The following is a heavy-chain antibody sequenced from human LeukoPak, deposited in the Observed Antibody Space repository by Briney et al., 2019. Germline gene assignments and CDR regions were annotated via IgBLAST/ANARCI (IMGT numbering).Heavy chain of an antibody. D-gene: IGHD2-21*02. CDR3: ARDHDSADAFDI. Sequence: ASVKVSCKASGYTFTSYYMHWVRQAPGQGLEWMGIINPSGGSTNYAQKFQGRVTMTRDMSTSTVYMELSSLRSEDTAVYYCARDHDSADAFDIWGQGTMVTVSS. J-gene: IGHJ3*02. CDR2: INPSGGST. CDR1: GYTFTSYY. V-gene: IGHV1-46*01.